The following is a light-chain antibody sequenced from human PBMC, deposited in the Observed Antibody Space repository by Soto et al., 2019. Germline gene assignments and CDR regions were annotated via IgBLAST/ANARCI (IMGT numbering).Light chain of an antibody. J-gene: IGLJ3*02. Sequence: QSALTQPASVSGSPGQPITISCTGTSSDVGSFDSVAWYQHNPGKAPKLMIYDVSNRPSGVSSRFSGSKSGNTASLSISGLQTEDEANYYCCSYAGRVVFGGGTKLTVL. CDR3: CSYAGRVV. V-gene: IGLV2-14*01. CDR1: SSDVGSFDS. CDR2: DVS.